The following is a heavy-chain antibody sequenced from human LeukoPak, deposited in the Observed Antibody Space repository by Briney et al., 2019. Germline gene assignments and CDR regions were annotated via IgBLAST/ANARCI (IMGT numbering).Heavy chain of an antibody. D-gene: IGHD1-26*01. CDR3: ARWERGTFDL. CDR1: GFSFSTYN. CDR2: ISSSSRDI. V-gene: IGHV3-21*01. J-gene: IGHJ3*01. Sequence: PGRSLRLSCAASGFSFSTYNMNWVRQAPGKGLEWVSSISSSSRDIFYSDSVKGRFTISRDNAENSLSLQMNSLRVEDTAIYYCARWERGTFDLWGQGTMVTVSS.